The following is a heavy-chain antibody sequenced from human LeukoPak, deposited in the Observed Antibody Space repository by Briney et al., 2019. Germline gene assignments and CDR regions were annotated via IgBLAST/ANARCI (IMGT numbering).Heavy chain of an antibody. CDR3: AKGSAYDFWSGYHPFDY. J-gene: IGHJ4*02. V-gene: IGHV3-30*18. CDR2: ISYDGSNK. D-gene: IGHD3-3*01. Sequence: GRSLRLSCAASGFIFRNYGMHWVRQAPGKGLEWVAVISYDGSNKYYADSVKGRFTISRDNSKNTLYLQMNSLRAEDTAVYYCAKGSAYDFWSGYHPFDYWGQGTLVTVSS. CDR1: GFIFRNYG.